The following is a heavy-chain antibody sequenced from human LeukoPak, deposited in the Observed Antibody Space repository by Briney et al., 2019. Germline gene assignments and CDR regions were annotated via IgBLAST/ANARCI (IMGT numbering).Heavy chain of an antibody. J-gene: IGHJ5*02. CDR3: ARAPGLGAMAWFDP. Sequence: SETLSLTCTVSGGSISSYYWSWIRQPPGKGLEWIGYIYYSGSTNYNPSLKSRVTISVDTSKNQFSLKLSSVTAADTAVYYCARAPGLGAMAWFDPWGQGTLVTVSP. CDR2: IYYSGST. V-gene: IGHV4-59*01. CDR1: GGSISSYY. D-gene: IGHD3/OR15-3a*01.